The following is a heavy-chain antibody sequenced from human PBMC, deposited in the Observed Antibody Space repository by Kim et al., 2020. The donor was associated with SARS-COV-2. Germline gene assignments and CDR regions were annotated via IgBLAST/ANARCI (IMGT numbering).Heavy chain of an antibody. Sequence: YSPSFQGQVTISADKSISTAYLQWTSLKASDTAMYYCARRVAGSYYGVDYWGQGTLVTVSS. J-gene: IGHJ4*02. CDR3: ARRVAGSYYGVDY. V-gene: IGHV5-51*01. D-gene: IGHD1-26*01.